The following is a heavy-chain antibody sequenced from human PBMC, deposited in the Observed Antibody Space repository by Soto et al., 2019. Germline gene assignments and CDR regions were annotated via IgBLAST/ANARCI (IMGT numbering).Heavy chain of an antibody. J-gene: IGHJ4*02. CDR3: ARWDYGYYARFDY. V-gene: IGHV1-8*01. CDR1: GYTFTSHD. Sequence: QVQLVQSGAEVKKSGASVKVSCKASGYTFTSHDINWVRQATGQGLEWMGWMNPNSGNTGYAQKFQGRVTMSRNTSISTAYMELSSLRSEDTAVYYCARWDYGYYARFDYWGQGTLVTVSS. D-gene: IGHD4-17*01. CDR2: MNPNSGNT.